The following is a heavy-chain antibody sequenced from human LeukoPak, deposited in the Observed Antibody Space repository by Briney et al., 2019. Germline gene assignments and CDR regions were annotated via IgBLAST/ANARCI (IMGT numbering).Heavy chain of an antibody. CDR3: ARDLPCGSSDRIPFDY. Sequence: ASVKVSCKASGYTFTSYGLSWVRQAPGQGLEWMGWISGYNGNTNHAQKFQGRLTMTTDTSTSTAYMELKSLRSDDTAVYYCARDLPCGSSDRIPFDYWGQGTLVTVSS. CDR2: ISGYNGNT. CDR1: GYTFTSYG. J-gene: IGHJ4*02. V-gene: IGHV1-18*01. D-gene: IGHD1-26*01.